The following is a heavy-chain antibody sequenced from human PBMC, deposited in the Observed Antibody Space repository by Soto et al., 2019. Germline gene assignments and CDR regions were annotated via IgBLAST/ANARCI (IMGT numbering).Heavy chain of an antibody. Sequence: ASVKVSCKASGYTFTRNGISWVRQAPGQGLEWMGRISAYNGNTNYAQKLQGRVTMTTDTSTSTAYMELRSLRPDDTAVYYCARVTPSYYYYGMDVWGQGTTVTVSS. D-gene: IGHD2-15*01. CDR2: ISAYNGNT. J-gene: IGHJ6*02. CDR3: ARVTPSYYYYGMDV. CDR1: GYTFTRNG. V-gene: IGHV1-18*01.